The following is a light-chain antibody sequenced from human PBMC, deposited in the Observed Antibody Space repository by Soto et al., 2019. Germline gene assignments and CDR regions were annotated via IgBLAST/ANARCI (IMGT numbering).Light chain of an antibody. V-gene: IGLV2-8*01. Sequence: QSVLTQPPSASGSPGRSVTISCSGTSSDVGDYNSVSWYQQHPGKAPKLMIYEVSKRPSGVPDRFSGSKSGNAASLTVSGLQAEDEAEYFCISYKTDDTFLFGTGTKVTVL. CDR1: SSDVGDYNS. CDR3: ISYKTDDTFL. J-gene: IGLJ1*01. CDR2: EVS.